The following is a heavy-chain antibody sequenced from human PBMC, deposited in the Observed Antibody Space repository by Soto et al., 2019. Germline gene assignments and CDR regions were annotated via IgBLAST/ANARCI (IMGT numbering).Heavy chain of an antibody. Sequence: SETLSLTCTVSGGSLDSYYWTWVRHCPGKGLEWIGYVSSTGSTNYNPSLKSRLTMSLDTSTNEFSLNLSSVTAADAAMYFCASHGERTVRTLNWFDPWGQGTLVTVSS. J-gene: IGHJ5*02. CDR1: GGSLDSYY. D-gene: IGHD4-4*01. CDR3: ASHGERTVRTLNWFDP. CDR2: VSSTGST. V-gene: IGHV4-59*01.